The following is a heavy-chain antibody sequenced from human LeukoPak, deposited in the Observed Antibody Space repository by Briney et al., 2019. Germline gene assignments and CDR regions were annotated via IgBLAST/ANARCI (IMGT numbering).Heavy chain of an antibody. V-gene: IGHV3-23*01. J-gene: IGHJ5*02. Sequence: GGSLRLSCAASGFTFSSYAMSWVRQAPGKGLEWVSVISGSGGSTYYADSVKGRFAISRDNSKNTLYLQMNSLRAEDTAVYYCAKQFGVVIGWFDPWGQGTLVTVSS. CDR2: ISGSGGST. CDR1: GFTFSSYA. D-gene: IGHD3-3*01. CDR3: AKQFGVVIGWFDP.